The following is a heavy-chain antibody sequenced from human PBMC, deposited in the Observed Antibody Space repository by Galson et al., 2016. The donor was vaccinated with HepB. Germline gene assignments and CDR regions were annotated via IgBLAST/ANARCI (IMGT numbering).Heavy chain of an antibody. CDR1: GFTFSSSA. D-gene: IGHD5-18*01. CDR2: IVAGSGNT. CDR3: ATVESERGYRVASVRRYYYGMDV. J-gene: IGHJ6*02. Sequence: SVKVSCKASGFTFSSSAVHWVRQARGQSLEWIGWIVAGSGNTRYAQKFQERVTITRDMSTNTAYMELSSLRSEDTAVYYCATVESERGYRVASVRRYYYGMDVGGQGTAVTVS. V-gene: IGHV1-58*01.